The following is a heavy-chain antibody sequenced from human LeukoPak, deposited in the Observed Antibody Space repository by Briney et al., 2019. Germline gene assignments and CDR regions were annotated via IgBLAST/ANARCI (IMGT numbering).Heavy chain of an antibody. J-gene: IGHJ3*02. Sequence: GGSLRLSCAASGFTVSSNYMSWVRRAPGKGLEWVSVIYSGGSTYYADSVKGRFTISRDNSKNTLYLQMNSLRAEDTAVYYCARELDSSGRTDAFDIWGQGTMVTVSS. CDR2: IYSGGST. CDR3: ARELDSSGRTDAFDI. V-gene: IGHV3-66*01. CDR1: GFTVSSNY. D-gene: IGHD3-22*01.